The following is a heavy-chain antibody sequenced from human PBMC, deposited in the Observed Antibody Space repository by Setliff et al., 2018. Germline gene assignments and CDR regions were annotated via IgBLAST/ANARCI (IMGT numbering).Heavy chain of an antibody. CDR1: GYTFTSYG. CDR2: MNPNSGNT. Sequence: ASVKVSCKASGYTFTSYGFSWVRQATGQGLEWMGWMNPNSGNTGYAQKFQGRVTITRNTSISTAYMELSSLRSEDTAVYYCARVKVIVGATPRTYYMDVWGKGTTVTVSS. CDR3: ARVKVIVGATPRTYYMDV. J-gene: IGHJ6*03. D-gene: IGHD1-26*01. V-gene: IGHV1-8*03.